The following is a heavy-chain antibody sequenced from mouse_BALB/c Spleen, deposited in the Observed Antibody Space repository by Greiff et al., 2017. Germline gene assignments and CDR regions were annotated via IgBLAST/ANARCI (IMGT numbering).Heavy chain of an antibody. J-gene: IGHJ4*01. CDR2: INPGSGGT. CDR3: VYGYDVGAMDY. Sequence: QVQLQQSGAELVRPGTSVMVSCKASGYAFTNYLIEWVKQRPGQGLEWIGVINPGSGGTNYNEKFKGKATLTADKSSSTAYMQLSSLTSDDSAVYFCVYGYDVGAMDYWGQGTSVTVSS. CDR1: GYAFTNYL. D-gene: IGHD2-2*01. V-gene: IGHV1-54*03.